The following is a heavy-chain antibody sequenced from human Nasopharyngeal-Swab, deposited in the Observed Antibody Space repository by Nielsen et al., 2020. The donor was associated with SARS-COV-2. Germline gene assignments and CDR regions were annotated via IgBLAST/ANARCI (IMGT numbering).Heavy chain of an antibody. J-gene: IGHJ6*02. D-gene: IGHD5-18*01. CDR2: IRSKANSYAT. CDR1: GFTFSGSA. Sequence: GESVKISCAASGFTFSGSAMHWVRQASGKGLEWVGRIRSKANSYATAYAASVKGRFTISRDDSKNTAYLQMNSLKTEDTAVYYCTRRAMVSRYYYYYGMDVWGQGTTVTVSS. V-gene: IGHV3-73*01. CDR3: TRRAMVSRYYYYYGMDV.